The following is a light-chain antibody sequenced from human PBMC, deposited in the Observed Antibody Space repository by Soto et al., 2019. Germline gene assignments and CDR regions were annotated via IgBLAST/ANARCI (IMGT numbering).Light chain of an antibody. V-gene: IGLV4-60*02. Sequence: QSVLTQSSAASASLGSSVKLTCTLSSGLSTYIIAWHQQQPGKAPRYLMKLEGSGSYSRGSGIPDRFSGSSSGTDRYLTISNLQFDDEADYYCETSDSNTPVVFGGGTKLTVL. CDR2: LEGSGSY. CDR3: ETSDSNTPVV. J-gene: IGLJ2*01. CDR1: SGLSTYI.